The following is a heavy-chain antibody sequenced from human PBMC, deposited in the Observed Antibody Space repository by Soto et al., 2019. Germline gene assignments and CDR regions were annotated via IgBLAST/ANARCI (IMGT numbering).Heavy chain of an antibody. Sequence: QVHLVQSGAEVQKPGASVRISCQASGYAFTTSAIHWVRQAPGQSLEWMGWINPATGDTNYSQDVRGRVTFALDTSATTAYMDLRSLASHDTAVYYCARAAGRSKLLPFYFYPWGHGTLVTVSS. J-gene: IGHJ5*02. CDR2: INPATGDT. D-gene: IGHD1-26*01. CDR3: ARAAGRSKLLPFYFYP. CDR1: GYAFTTSA. V-gene: IGHV1-3*01.